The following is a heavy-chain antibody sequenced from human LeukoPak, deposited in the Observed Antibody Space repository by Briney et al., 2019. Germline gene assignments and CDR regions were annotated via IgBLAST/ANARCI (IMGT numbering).Heavy chain of an antibody. V-gene: IGHV3-21*01. D-gene: IGHD3-16*01. CDR2: IRFTGSYI. J-gene: IGHJ4*02. Sequence: GGSLRLSCVASGFTFSHDSMNWVRQAPGKGLEWVSSIRFTGSYIYYADSVKGRFTISRDDAKNLLSLQMISLRAEDTAVYYCARDGFGTGSNWGQGTLVTVSS. CDR1: GFTFSHDS. CDR3: ARDGFGTGSN.